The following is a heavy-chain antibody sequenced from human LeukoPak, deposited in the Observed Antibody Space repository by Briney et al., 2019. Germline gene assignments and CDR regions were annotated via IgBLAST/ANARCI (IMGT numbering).Heavy chain of an antibody. CDR3: AKGDDAGYSYGMDV. Sequence: GGSLRLSCGASGFTFNDYAMHWVRRAPGKGLEWVSGISLNSGTIGYADSVKGRFTISRDNAKNSLYLQMNSLRAEDTALYYCAKGDDAGYSYGMDVWGQGTTVTVSS. CDR2: ISLNSGTI. D-gene: IGHD6-13*01. J-gene: IGHJ6*02. V-gene: IGHV3-9*01. CDR1: GFTFNDYA.